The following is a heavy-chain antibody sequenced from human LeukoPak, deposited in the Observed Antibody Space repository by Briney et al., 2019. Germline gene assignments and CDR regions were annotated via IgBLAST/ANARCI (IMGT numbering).Heavy chain of an antibody. CDR1: GGSISSSDYY. V-gene: IGHV4-30-4*08. J-gene: IGHJ4*02. D-gene: IGHD3-3*01. CDR2: IYYSGST. CDR3: ARNVVSVEWLPLDY. Sequence: SETLSLTCTVSGGSISSSDYYWSWIRQPPGKGLEWIGYIYYSGSTYYNPSLKSRVTISVDTSKNQFSLKLSSVTAADTAVYYCARNVVSVEWLPLDYWGQGTLVTVSS.